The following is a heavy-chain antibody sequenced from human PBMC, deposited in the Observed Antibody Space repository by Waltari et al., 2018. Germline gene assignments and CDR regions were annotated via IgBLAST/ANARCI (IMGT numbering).Heavy chain of an antibody. CDR3: ARSIVVVVAATHPYYYYYGMDV. CDR1: GYTFTGYY. V-gene: IGHV1-2*06. CDR2: INPNSGGT. D-gene: IGHD2-15*01. Sequence: QVQLVQSGAEVKKPGASVKVSCKASGYTFTGYYMHWVRQAPGQGLEWMGRINPNSGGTNYAQKFQGRVTMTRDTSISTAYMELSRLRSDDTAVYYCARSIVVVVAATHPYYYYYGMDVWGQGTTVTVSS. J-gene: IGHJ6*02.